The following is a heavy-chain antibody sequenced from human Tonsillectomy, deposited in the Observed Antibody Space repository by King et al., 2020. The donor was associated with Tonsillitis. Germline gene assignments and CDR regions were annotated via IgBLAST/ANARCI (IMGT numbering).Heavy chain of an antibody. V-gene: IGHV1-18*04. Sequence: QVQLVESGAEVKKPGASVKVSCKASGYTFTSYGISWVRQAPGQGLEWMGWISAYNGNTNYAQKLQGRVTMTKDTSTSTAYMELRSLRSDDTAVYYCARDGVVPSYYDILTGSVYFDIWGQGTMVTVSS. CDR1: GYTFTSYG. D-gene: IGHD3-9*01. CDR2: ISAYNGNT. J-gene: IGHJ3*02. CDR3: ARDGVVPSYYDILTGSVYFDI.